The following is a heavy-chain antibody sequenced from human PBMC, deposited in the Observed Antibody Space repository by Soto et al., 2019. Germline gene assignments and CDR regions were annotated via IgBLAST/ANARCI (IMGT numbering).Heavy chain of an antibody. CDR3: AALSVLRYFDWLLYHAFDI. D-gene: IGHD3-9*01. CDR1: GFTFTSSA. CDR2: IVVGSGNT. J-gene: IGHJ3*02. V-gene: IGHV1-58*01. Sequence: SVKVSCKXSGFTFTSSAVQWVRQARGQRLEWIGWIVVGSGNTNYAQKFQERVTITRDMSTSTAYMELSSLRSEDTAVYYCAALSVLRYFDWLLYHAFDIWGQGTMVTVSS.